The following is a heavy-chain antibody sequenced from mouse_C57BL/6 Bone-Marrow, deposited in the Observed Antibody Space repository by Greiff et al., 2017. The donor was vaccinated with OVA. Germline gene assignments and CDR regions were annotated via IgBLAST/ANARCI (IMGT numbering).Heavy chain of an antibody. D-gene: IGHD1-1*01. J-gene: IGHJ4*01. CDR3: NYLYYAMDY. Sequence: EVQVVESGGGLVKPGGSLKLSCAASGFTFSDYGMHWVRQAPEKGLEWVAYISSGSSTIYYADTVKGRFTISRDNAKTTLFLQMTRLRSEDTAMYYCNYLYYAMDYWGQGTSVTVSS. CDR1: GFTFSDYG. CDR2: ISSGSSTI. V-gene: IGHV5-17*01.